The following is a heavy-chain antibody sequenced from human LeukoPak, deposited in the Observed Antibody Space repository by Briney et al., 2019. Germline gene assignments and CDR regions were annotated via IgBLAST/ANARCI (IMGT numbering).Heavy chain of an antibody. Sequence: GGTLRLSCAASGFTFSSYGMSWVRQAPGKGLEWVSAISGSGGSTYYADSVKGRFTISRDNSKNTLYLQMNSLRAEDTAVYYCTSSVLLWFGELLSSLFDYWGQGTLVTVSS. CDR3: TSSVLLWFGELLSSLFDY. D-gene: IGHD3-10*01. CDR2: ISGSGGST. J-gene: IGHJ4*02. V-gene: IGHV3-23*01. CDR1: GFTFSSYG.